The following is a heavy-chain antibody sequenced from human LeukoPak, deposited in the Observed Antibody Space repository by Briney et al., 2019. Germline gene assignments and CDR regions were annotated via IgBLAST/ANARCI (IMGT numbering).Heavy chain of an antibody. D-gene: IGHD4-23*01. CDR3: ARGAAVVGVCKCQN. Sequence: PGRSLRLSCAASGFTFNSHSMHWVRQAPGKGLEWVAVISASGNTAFYADSVKGRFSFSRDNSKNTLYLQMNSLTTEDTAVYYCARGAAVVGVCKCQNWGQGTMLTVSS. J-gene: IGHJ1*01. CDR1: GFTFNSHS. CDR2: ISASGNTA. V-gene: IGHV3-30-3*01.